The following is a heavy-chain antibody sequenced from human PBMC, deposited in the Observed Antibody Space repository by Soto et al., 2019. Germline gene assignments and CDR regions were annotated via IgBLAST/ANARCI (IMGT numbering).Heavy chain of an antibody. CDR1: GFTFSSYA. J-gene: IGHJ5*02. V-gene: IGHV3-23*01. Sequence: PGGSLRLSCAASGFTFSSYAMSWVRQAPGKGLEWVSAISGSGGSTYYADSVKGRFTISRDNSKNTLYLQMNSLRAEDTAVYYCAKDPCMNTRLGWFDPWGQGTLVTVSS. CDR3: AKDPCMNTRLGWFDP. CDR2: ISGSGGST.